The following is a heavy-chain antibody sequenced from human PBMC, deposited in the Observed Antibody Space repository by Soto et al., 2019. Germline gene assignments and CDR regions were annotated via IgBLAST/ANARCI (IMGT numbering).Heavy chain of an antibody. D-gene: IGHD6-19*01. J-gene: IGHJ4*02. CDR3: ARSYSSGWEFDY. Sequence: LRLSCGASGFTFSNYYMSWIRQAPGKGLEWVSYISSTGRTMYYADSVKGRFTVSRDNAQNSLSLKLNSLRVEDTAVYYCARSYSSGWEFDYWGQGTQVTSPQ. CDR1: GFTFSNYY. CDR2: ISSTGRTM. V-gene: IGHV3-11*01.